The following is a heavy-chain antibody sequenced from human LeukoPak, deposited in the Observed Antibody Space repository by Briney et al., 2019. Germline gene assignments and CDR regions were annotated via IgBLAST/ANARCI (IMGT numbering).Heavy chain of an antibody. V-gene: IGHV3-15*01. D-gene: IGHD2-2*01. J-gene: IGHJ4*02. CDR2: IKSQTDGGTT. Sequence: GGSLRLSCAASGFTLSNARMSWVRQVPGKGLEWVGRIKSQTDGGTTDYAEPAKGRFTSSRNDSKNTLYRQMYSLKTEDTAVYYCATIAAAMTFDYWGQGTLVTVSS. CDR1: GFTLSNAR. CDR3: ATIAAAMTFDY.